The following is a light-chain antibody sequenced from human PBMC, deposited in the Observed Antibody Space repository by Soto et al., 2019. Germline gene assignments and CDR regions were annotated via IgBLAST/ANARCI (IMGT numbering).Light chain of an antibody. J-gene: IGLJ2*01. CDR2: STS. CDR1: TGAVTSGYY. Sequence: QAVVTQEPSLTVSPGGTVTLTCSSSTGAVTSGYYPIWFQQKPGQAPRELIYSTSNKHSWTPARVLCCLLGGKAALALSGVHPEYEGEYYCVLYYGGAQVLFGGGTELTVL. CDR3: VLYYGGAQVL. V-gene: IGLV7-43*01.